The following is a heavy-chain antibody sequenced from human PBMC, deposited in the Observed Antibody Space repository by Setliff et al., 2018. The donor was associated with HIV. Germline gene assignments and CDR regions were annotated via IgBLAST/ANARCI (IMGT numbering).Heavy chain of an antibody. CDR2: IRGSAGST. J-gene: IGHJ4*02. V-gene: IGHV3-23*01. CDR3: AKAAGDYYDSSGYYIGIDY. D-gene: IGHD3-22*01. CDR1: GFTFSSYA. Sequence: GGSLRLSCAASGFTFSSYAMSWVRQAPGKGLDWVSAIRGSAGSTYYADSLKGRFTMSRDNSKSTLYLQRSSLRAGDTAVYYCAKAAGDYYDSSGYYIGIDYWGRGTLVTVSS.